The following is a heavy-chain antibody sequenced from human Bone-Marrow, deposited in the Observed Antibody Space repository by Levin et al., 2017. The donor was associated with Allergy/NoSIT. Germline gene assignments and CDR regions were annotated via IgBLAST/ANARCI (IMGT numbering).Heavy chain of an antibody. CDR1: GGSFSGYY. J-gene: IGHJ4*02. D-gene: IGHD3-22*01. CDR2: INHSGST. Sequence: PSETLSLTCAVYGGSFSGYYWSWIRQPPGKGLEWIGEINHSGSTNYNPSLKSRVTISVDTSKNQFSLKLSSVTAADTAVYYCAEVSGYYFDYWGQGTLVTVSS. CDR3: AEVSGYYFDY. V-gene: IGHV4-34*01.